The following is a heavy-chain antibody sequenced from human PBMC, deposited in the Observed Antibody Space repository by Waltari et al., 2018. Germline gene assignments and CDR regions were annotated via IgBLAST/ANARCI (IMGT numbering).Heavy chain of an antibody. V-gene: IGHV3-23*01. CDR2: ITRSASYT. D-gene: IGHD2-15*01. Sequence: EVQLLESGGGLVQPGGSLRLSCAASGFTFNNYAMTWVRQAPGKGPEWVSSITRSASYTYDRDSVKGRFTSSRDNSESTLYLQMNNLRAEDTAIYYCAKDSCEGRGGGSCYNPWGQGTLVTVSS. J-gene: IGHJ5*02. CDR3: AKDSCEGRGGGSCYNP. CDR1: GFTFNNYA.